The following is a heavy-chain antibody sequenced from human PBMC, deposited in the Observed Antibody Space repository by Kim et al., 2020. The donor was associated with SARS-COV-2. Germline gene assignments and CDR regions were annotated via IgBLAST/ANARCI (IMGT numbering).Heavy chain of an antibody. J-gene: IGHJ4*02. D-gene: IGHD1-26*01. Sequence: PSLKSRVTISVDKSKNQFSLKLSSVTAADTAVYYCARGSAYAGSYHFDYWGQGTLVTVSS. V-gene: IGHV4-4*02. CDR3: ARGSAYAGSYHFDY.